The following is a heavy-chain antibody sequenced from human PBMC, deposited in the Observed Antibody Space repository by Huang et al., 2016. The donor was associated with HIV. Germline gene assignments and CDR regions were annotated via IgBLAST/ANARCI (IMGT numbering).Heavy chain of an antibody. CDR2: ISASSGDT. J-gene: IGHJ3*02. CDR3: ARDPKYHRIGYYRQRRGIDI. Sequence: QIQLMQSGPELKQPGASVKVSCKASGYTFTSYGITWVRQAPGKGPEWMGLISASSGDTEYAQKFQGRVTLTTDTSTNIAYMELRSLRSDDTAKYYCARDPKYHRIGYYRQRRGIDIWGQGTMVIVSS. D-gene: IGHD3-22*01. CDR1: GYTFTSYG. V-gene: IGHV1-18*01.